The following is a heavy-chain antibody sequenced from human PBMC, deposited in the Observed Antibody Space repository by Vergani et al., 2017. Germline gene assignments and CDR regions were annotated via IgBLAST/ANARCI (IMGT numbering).Heavy chain of an antibody. CDR2: IYYSGST. V-gene: IGHV4-39*01. J-gene: IGHJ5*02. Sequence: QLQLQVSGPGLVKPLATLSLTCSVSGASIRSSNYYWGWIRQPPGKGLEWIASIYYSGSTYYNPSLKSRVTISVDTSKNQFSLKLSSVTAADTAVYFCARHSTVEWLVKLGWIDPWGQGILVTVSS. CDR3: ARHSTVEWLVKLGWIDP. CDR1: GASIRSSNYY. D-gene: IGHD6-19*01.